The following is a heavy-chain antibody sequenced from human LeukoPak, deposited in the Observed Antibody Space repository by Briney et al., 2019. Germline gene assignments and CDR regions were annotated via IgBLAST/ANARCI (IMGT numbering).Heavy chain of an antibody. Sequence: SETLSLTCAVYGGSFSGYYWSWIRQPPGKGLEWIGYIYYSGSTNYNPSLKRRVTISVDTSKNQFSLKLSSVTAADTAVYYCARRNYDFWSGYYTGFVDYYYYYMDVWGKGPRSPSP. J-gene: IGHJ6*03. V-gene: IGHV4-59*01. CDR1: GGSFSGYY. CDR2: IYYSGST. CDR3: ARRNYDFWSGYYTGFVDYYYYYMDV. D-gene: IGHD3-3*01.